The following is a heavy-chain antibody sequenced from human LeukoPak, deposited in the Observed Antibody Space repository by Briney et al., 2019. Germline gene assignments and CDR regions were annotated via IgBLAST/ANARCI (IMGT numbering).Heavy chain of an antibody. V-gene: IGHV3-7*01. CDR2: IKQDGNEK. CDR3: ARMGSSSSAY. Sequence: PGGSLRLSCAAPRFTFSCYWMSSVPQAPGKGLEWVANIKQDGNEKTYVDSVRGRFTISRHNDKHSLALQMNSLRAEDSAVYYCARMGSSSSAYWGQGTLVTVSS. D-gene: IGHD6-6*01. CDR1: RFTFSCYW. J-gene: IGHJ4*02.